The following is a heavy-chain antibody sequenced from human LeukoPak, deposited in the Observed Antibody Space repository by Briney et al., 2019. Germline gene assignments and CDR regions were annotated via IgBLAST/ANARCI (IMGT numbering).Heavy chain of an antibody. D-gene: IGHD6-13*01. CDR1: GGSISSYY. CDR3: ASMQKAAGNFPAPPTRSFHADY. Sequence: SETLSLTCTASGGSISSYYWSWIRQPPGKGLEWIGYIYYSGSTNYNPSLKSRVTISVDTSKNQFSLKLSSVTAADTAVYYCASMQKAAGNFPAPPTRSFHADYWGQGTLVTVSS. V-gene: IGHV4-59*01. J-gene: IGHJ4*02. CDR2: IYYSGST.